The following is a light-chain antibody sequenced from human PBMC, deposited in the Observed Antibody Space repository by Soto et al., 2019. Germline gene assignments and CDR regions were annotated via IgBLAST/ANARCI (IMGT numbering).Light chain of an antibody. Sequence: DLQMTQSPSTLSASVGCTFIITCRASQSISGWLAWYQQKPGMAPKLLMYKASTLQSGVPSRFSGSGYGTEFTLTISRLQPDDSATYYCQQYDVYSTFGQGTTVDIK. J-gene: IGKJ1*01. V-gene: IGKV1-5*03. CDR2: KAS. CDR1: QSISGW. CDR3: QQYDVYST.